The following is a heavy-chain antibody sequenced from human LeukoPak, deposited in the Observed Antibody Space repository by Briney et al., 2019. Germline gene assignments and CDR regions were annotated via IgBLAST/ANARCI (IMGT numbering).Heavy chain of an antibody. CDR3: ARDSGSYYHY. CDR1: GGSISSSSYY. D-gene: IGHD1-26*01. J-gene: IGHJ4*02. CDR2: IYYSGST. V-gene: IGHV4-39*07. Sequence: SETLSLTCTVSGGSISSSSYYWGWIRQPPGKGLEWIGSIYYSGSTYYNPSLKSRVTISVDTSKNQFSLKLSSVTAADTAVYYCARDSGSYYHYWGQGTLVTVSS.